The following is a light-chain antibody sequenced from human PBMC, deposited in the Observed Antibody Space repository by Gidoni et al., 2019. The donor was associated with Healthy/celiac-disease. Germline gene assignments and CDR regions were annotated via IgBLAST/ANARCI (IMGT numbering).Light chain of an antibody. CDR2: EVS. J-gene: IGLJ2*01. CDR1: SSDVGGYNY. CDR3: SSYTSSSNVV. V-gene: IGLV2-14*01. Sequence: QSALTQPASVSGPPGQSITISCTGTSSDVGGYNYVSWYQQHPGKAHKLMIYEVSNRPSGVSNRFSGSKSGNTASLTISGLQAEDEADYYCSSYTSSSNVVFGGGTKLTVL.